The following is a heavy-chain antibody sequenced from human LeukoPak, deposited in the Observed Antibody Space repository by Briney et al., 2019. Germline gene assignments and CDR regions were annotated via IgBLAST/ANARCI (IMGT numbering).Heavy chain of an antibody. CDR1: GYTFTSYG. Sequence: ASVKVSCKASGYTFTSYGISWVRQAPGQGLEWMGWISAYNGNTNYAQKLQGRVTMTTDTSTSTAYMELRSLRSDDTAVYYCARDVVVVTAPGDAFDIWGQGTMVTVSS. D-gene: IGHD2-21*02. CDR2: ISAYNGNT. J-gene: IGHJ3*02. CDR3: ARDVVVVTAPGDAFDI. V-gene: IGHV1-18*01.